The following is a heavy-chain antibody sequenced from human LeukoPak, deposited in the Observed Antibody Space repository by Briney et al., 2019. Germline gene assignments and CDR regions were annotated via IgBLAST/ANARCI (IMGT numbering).Heavy chain of an antibody. J-gene: IGHJ4*02. V-gene: IGHV4-34*01. Sequence: SETLSLTCAVYGGSFSGYYWRWIRQPPGKGLEWIGEISHSGSTNYNPSLKSRVTISVDTSKNQFSLKLSSVTAADTAVYYCARSFSSSWYIGKYYFDYWGQGTLVTVSS. CDR2: ISHSGST. CDR3: ARSFSSSWYIGKYYFDY. CDR1: GGSFSGYY. D-gene: IGHD6-13*01.